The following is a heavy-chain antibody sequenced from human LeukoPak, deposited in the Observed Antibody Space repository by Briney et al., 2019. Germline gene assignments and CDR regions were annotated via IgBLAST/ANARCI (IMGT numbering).Heavy chain of an antibody. Sequence: PSETLSLTCTVSGGSISSYYWSWIRQPPGKGLEWIGYIYYTGSTNYNPSLKSRVTISVDTSKNQFSLKLSSVTAADTAVYYCARRIIAARRVGFDYWGQGTLVTVSS. V-gene: IGHV4-59*08. J-gene: IGHJ4*02. D-gene: IGHD6-6*01. CDR1: GGSISSYY. CDR2: IYYTGST. CDR3: ARRIIAARRVGFDY.